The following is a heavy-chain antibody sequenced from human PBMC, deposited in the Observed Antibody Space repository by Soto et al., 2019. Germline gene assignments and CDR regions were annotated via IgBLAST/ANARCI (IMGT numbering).Heavy chain of an antibody. CDR2: IKSKTNGGTT. CDR3: TTDVIRFGEFKPASGQ. V-gene: IGHV3-15*07. Sequence: EVQLVESGGGLVKPGGCLRLSCATSGFTFSNAWMNWVRQAPGTGLDWVGRIKSKTNGGTTDYAAPVKDRFTISRDDAKNTLYLQMNSLKIEHTAVYYCTTDVIRFGEFKPASGQWGPGTRVTVSS. J-gene: IGHJ4*02. CDR1: GFTFSNAW. D-gene: IGHD3-10*01.